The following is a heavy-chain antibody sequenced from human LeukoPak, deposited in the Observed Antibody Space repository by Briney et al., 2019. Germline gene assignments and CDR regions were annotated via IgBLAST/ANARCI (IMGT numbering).Heavy chain of an antibody. J-gene: IGHJ4*02. Sequence: GGSLRLSCPAYGFTFSSYSMNWVRQAPGKGLEWVSSISISSSYIYYADSVKGRFTISRDNAKNSLYLQMNSLRAEDAAVYYCARDPGLYYFDYWGQGTLVTVSS. CDR3: ARDPGLYYFDY. CDR1: GFTFSSYS. CDR2: ISISSSYI. V-gene: IGHV3-21*01. D-gene: IGHD7-27*01.